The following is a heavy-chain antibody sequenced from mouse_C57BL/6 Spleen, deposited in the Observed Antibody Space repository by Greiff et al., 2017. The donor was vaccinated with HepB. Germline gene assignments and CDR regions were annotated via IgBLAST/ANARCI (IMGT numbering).Heavy chain of an antibody. V-gene: IGHV1-66*01. CDR1: GYSFTSYY. J-gene: IGHJ4*01. Sequence: QVQLQQSGPELVKPGASVKISCKASGYSFTSYYIHWVKQRPGQGLEWIGWIYPGSGNTKYNEKFKGKATLTADTSSSTAYMQLSSLTSEDSAVYYCARGYDYADYYAMDYWGQGTSVTVSS. CDR2: IYPGSGNT. CDR3: ARGYDYADYYAMDY. D-gene: IGHD2-4*01.